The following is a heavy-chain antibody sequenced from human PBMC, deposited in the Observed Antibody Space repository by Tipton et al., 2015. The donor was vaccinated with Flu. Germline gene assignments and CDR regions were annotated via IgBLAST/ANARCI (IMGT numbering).Heavy chain of an antibody. CDR2: IYTSGST. CDR3: ATTRVDRGIIGAFDI. J-gene: IGHJ3*02. V-gene: IGHV4-4*07. CDR1: GGSITTYY. Sequence: TLSLTFTVSGGSITTYYWTWIRQPAGERLEWIGRIYTSGSTNYNPSLKSRVTMSVDMSKNRFSLKLSSVTAADTAVHYCATTRVDRGIIGAFDIWGQGTMVTVSS. D-gene: IGHD3-10*01.